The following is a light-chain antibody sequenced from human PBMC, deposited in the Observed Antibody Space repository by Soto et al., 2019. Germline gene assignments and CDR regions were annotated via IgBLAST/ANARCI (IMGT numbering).Light chain of an antibody. J-gene: IGKJ4*01. CDR1: QNVDSN. V-gene: IGKV3D-15*01. Sequence: IVMTQSPCTLSLSPGERATLPCRASQNVDSNHLASYQQKPGKAPRLLIYGASSRATGSPDRFSGSGSGTDFTLTINSLQSEDFAVYYCQQYYTWPVTFGGGTKVDI. CDR2: GAS. CDR3: QQYYTWPVT.